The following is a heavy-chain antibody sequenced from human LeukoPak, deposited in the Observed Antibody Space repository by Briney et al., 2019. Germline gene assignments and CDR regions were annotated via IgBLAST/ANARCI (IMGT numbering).Heavy chain of an antibody. CDR3: ARAEAMDV. CDR1: GGSISSSSYY. V-gene: IGHV4-39*01. J-gene: IGHJ6*02. CDR2: IYYSGST. Sequence: SETLSLTCTVSGGSISSSSYYWGWIRQSPGKGLEWIGSIYYSGSTYYNPSLKSRVTISVDTSKNQFSLKLSSVTAADTAVYYCARAEAMDVWGQGTTVTVSS.